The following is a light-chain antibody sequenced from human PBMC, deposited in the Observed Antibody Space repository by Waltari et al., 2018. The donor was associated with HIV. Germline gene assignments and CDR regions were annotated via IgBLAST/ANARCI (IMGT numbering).Light chain of an antibody. J-gene: IGKJ2*01. CDR1: QDISNY. Sequence: DIQMTQSPSSLSASVGARVTITCQASQDISNYLNWYQQKPGKAPKLLIYDASNLETGVPSRFSGSGSGTEFTFTISSLQPEDIGTYYCQQYDNLPSYTFGQGTKLEIK. CDR3: QQYDNLPSYT. CDR2: DAS. V-gene: IGKV1-33*01.